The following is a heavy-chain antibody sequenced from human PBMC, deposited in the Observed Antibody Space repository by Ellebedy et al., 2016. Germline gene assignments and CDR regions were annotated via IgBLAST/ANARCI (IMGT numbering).Heavy chain of an antibody. V-gene: IGHV3-53*01. Sequence: GESLKISXAVSGFSVSSNDMSWVRQAPGKGLELVSLIYGGGASYYADSVKGRFTISRDSSKKTLYLQMSGLGAEDTAVYYCVTRHNGAFDFWGQGTMVTVSS. D-gene: IGHD1-14*01. CDR2: IYGGGAS. J-gene: IGHJ3*01. CDR3: VTRHNGAFDF. CDR1: GFSVSSND.